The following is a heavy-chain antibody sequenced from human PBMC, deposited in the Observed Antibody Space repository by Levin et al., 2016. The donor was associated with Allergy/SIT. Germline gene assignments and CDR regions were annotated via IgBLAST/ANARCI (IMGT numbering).Heavy chain of an antibody. CDR2: IYIGNRT. V-gene: IGHV3-53*01. CDR1: GFNVSHNY. D-gene: IGHD4-17*01. J-gene: IGHJ3*01. CDR3: ARYDYGDLGDAFDL. Sequence: GESLKISCAASGFNVSHNYMTWVRQAPGKGLEWVAVIYIGNRTYYADSVKGRFTFSRDGSKNTMSLQMDRLRPEDTALYYCARYDYGDLGDAFDLWGQGTMVTASS.